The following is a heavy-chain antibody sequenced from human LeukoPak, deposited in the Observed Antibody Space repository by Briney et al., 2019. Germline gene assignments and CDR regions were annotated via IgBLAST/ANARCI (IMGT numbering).Heavy chain of an antibody. V-gene: IGHV3-33*01. Sequence: GRSLRLSCAASGFTFSSYGMHWVRQAPGKGLEWVAVIWYDGSNKYYADSVKGRFTISRDNSKNTLYLQMNSLRAEDTAVYYCARGDGDYAGGYFDLWGRGTLVTVSS. J-gene: IGHJ2*01. D-gene: IGHD4-17*01. CDR2: IWYDGSNK. CDR3: ARGDGDYAGGYFDL. CDR1: GFTFSSYG.